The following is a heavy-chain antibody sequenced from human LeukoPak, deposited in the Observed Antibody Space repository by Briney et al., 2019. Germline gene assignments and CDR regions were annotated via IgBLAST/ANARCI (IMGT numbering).Heavy chain of an antibody. V-gene: IGHV3-23*01. CDR2: ISGSGGST. CDR3: AQEGASSVWYYYYYGMDV. J-gene: IGHJ6*02. Sequence: GGSLRLSCAASGFTFSSYAMSWVRQAPEKGLEWVSAISGSGGSTYYADSVKGRFTISRDNSKNTLYLQMNSLRAGDTAVYYCAQEGASSVWYYYYYGMDVWGQGTTVTVSS. CDR1: GFTFSSYA. D-gene: IGHD6-19*01.